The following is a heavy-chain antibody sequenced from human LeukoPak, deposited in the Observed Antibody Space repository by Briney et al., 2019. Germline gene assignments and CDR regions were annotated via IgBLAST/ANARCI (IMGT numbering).Heavy chain of an antibody. V-gene: IGHV3-74*01. CDR3: ARPRGTTLTARAFDI. CDR1: GSNFEDYG. Sequence: PGGSLRLSCADSGSNFEDYGMSWVRQAPGKGLVWVSRINSDGSSTNYADSVKGRFTISRDNAKNTLWLQMNSLRDEDTAVYFCARPRGTTLTARAFDIWGLGTRVTVSS. J-gene: IGHJ3*02. CDR2: INSDGSST. D-gene: IGHD3-9*01.